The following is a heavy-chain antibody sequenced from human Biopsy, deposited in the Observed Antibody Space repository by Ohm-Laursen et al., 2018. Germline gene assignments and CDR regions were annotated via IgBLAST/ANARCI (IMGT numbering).Heavy chain of an antibody. CDR2: INHSGRT. D-gene: IGHD3-22*01. CDR1: GGSFRGYY. CDR3: VRGVDYYDPYHYYALDV. Sequence: SETLSLTCAVYGGSFRGYYWSWIRQTPGKGLEWIGEINHSGRTNYNPSLKSRVTISVDTSKSQFSLKVRFVTAADTAVYYCVRGVDYYDPYHYYALDVWGQGTTVTVSS. V-gene: IGHV4-34*01. J-gene: IGHJ6*02.